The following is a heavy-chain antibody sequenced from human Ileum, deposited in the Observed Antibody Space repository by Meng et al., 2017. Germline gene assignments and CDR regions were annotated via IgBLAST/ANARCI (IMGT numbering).Heavy chain of an antibody. V-gene: IGHV3-13*04. Sequence: LTRAASGFAFSTYDMHWVRQATREGLEWVSGIGSIGDIYYADSVAGRFTISREDGRNSLYLQMNSLKAGDTAVYFCARSAYSSNRKHAFDLWGQGTMVTVSS. J-gene: IGHJ3*01. CDR3: ARSAYSSNRKHAFDL. CDR2: IGSIGDI. D-gene: IGHD5-18*01. CDR1: GFAFSTYD.